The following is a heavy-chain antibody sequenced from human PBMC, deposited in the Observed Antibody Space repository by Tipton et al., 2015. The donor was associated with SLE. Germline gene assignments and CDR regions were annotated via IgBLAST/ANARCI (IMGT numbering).Heavy chain of an antibody. V-gene: IGHV4-39*07. D-gene: IGHD3-10*01. CDR1: GGSLTSGTYY. CDR2: ISYSGST. J-gene: IGHJ4*02. Sequence: TLSLTCAVSGGSLTSGTYYWGWIRQPPGKGLEWIGSLYYSGSISYSGSTYYNPSLKSRVTISVDTSKKQFSLKLRSVTAADTAVYYCARETMLRGLMDYWGQGTLVTVSS. CDR3: ARETMLRGLMDY.